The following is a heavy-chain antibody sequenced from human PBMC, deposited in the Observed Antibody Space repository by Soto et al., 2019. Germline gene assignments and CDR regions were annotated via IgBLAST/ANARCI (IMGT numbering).Heavy chain of an antibody. CDR3: ARRHCYGRICYPYYFDL. CDR2: IHYTGSS. J-gene: IGHJ2*01. D-gene: IGHD2-8*02. CDR1: AGSSNSYY. Sequence: QVQLQESGPGLVKPSETLYLTCSGAAGSSNSYYWSWLRQAPGRGLDWIGYIHYTGSSNYSPSRKSRVILSIHTTKRQCSLNPSSATAAATAIYSCARRHCYGRICYPYYFDLWCCGTLVTGSS. V-gene: IGHV4-59*08.